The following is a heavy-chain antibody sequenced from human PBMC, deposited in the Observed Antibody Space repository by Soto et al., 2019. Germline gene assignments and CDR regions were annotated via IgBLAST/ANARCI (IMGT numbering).Heavy chain of an antibody. CDR2: ISSSSSYT. Sequence: GGSLILSCAASGFTFSDYYMNWIRQAPGKGLEWVSYISSSSSYTNYADSVKGRFTISRDNAKNSLYLQMNSLRAEDTAVYYCARVVGDPGAFDIWGQGTMVTVSS. CDR1: GFTFSDYY. CDR3: ARVVGDPGAFDI. V-gene: IGHV3-11*06. D-gene: IGHD3-10*01. J-gene: IGHJ3*02.